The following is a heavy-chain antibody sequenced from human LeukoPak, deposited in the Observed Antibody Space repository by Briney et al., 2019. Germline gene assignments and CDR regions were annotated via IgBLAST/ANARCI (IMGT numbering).Heavy chain of an antibody. V-gene: IGHV3-43D*03. J-gene: IGHJ4*02. CDR1: GSTFDDYA. CDR2: ISWDGGST. CDR3: AKDVRGSTSWYGLDY. Sequence: GGSLRLSCAASGSTFDDYAMHWVRQAPGKGLEWVSLISWDGGSTYYADSVKGRFTISRDNSKNSLYLQMNSLRSEDTALYYCAKDVRGSTSWYGLDYWGQGTLVTVSS. D-gene: IGHD6-13*01.